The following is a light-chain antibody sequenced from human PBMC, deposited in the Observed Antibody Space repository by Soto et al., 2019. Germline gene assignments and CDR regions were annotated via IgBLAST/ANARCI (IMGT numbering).Light chain of an antibody. J-gene: IGLJ2*01. Sequence: QSALTQPPSASGSPGQSVTISCAGSSSDIGASNSVSWYQQHPGKAPKLLISEVTNRPSGVPDRFSGSKSGNTASLTVSGLQADDEADYYCCSKAGSNKHVVFGGGTKLTVL. CDR1: SSDIGASNS. CDR3: CSKAGSNKHVV. CDR2: EVT. V-gene: IGLV2-8*01.